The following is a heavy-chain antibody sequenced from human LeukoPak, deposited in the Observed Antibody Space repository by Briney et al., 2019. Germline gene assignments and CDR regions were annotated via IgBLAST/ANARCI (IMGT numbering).Heavy chain of an antibody. CDR1: GGSISTYY. J-gene: IGHJ3*02. V-gene: IGHV4-59*08. Sequence: SETLSLTCTISGGSISTYYWNWIRQPPGKGLEWIGYGYSTGSTNYNPTFQSRVTISLDTSNNQFSLKLSSVTAADTAVYYCARRSVVTAINFDVFDMWGQGTMVTVSS. D-gene: IGHD2-21*02. CDR3: ARRSVVTAINFDVFDM. CDR2: GYSTGST.